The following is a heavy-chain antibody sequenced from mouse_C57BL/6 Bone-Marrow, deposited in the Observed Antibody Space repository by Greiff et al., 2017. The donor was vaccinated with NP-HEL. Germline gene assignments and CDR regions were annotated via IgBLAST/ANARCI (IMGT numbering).Heavy chain of an antibody. CDR3: ERHTTPFSYYTWFAY. CDR2: ISNGGGST. Sequence: EVMLVESGGGLVQPGGSLKLSCAASGFTFSDYYMYWVRQTPEKRLEWVAYISNGGGSTYYPDTVKGRFTISRDNAKNTLYLQMNRLKSEDTAMYYCERHTTPFSYYTWFAYWGQGTLVTVST. J-gene: IGHJ3*01. CDR1: GFTFSDYY. D-gene: IGHD2-12*01. V-gene: IGHV5-12*01.